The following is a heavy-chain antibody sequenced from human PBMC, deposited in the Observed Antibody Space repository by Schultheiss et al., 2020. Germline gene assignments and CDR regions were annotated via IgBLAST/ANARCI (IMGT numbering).Heavy chain of an antibody. CDR3: AKGGYCSGGSCPYYGMDV. J-gene: IGHJ6*02. V-gene: IGHV3-23*01. CDR2: ISSSGGST. CDR1: GFTVSSNY. D-gene: IGHD2-15*01. Sequence: GGSLRLSCAASGFTVSSNYMSWVRQAPGKGLEWVSGISSSGGSTYYAGSVKGRFTISRDNSKNTLYLQMNSLRAEDTAVYYCAKGGYCSGGSCPYYGMDVWGQGTTVTVSS.